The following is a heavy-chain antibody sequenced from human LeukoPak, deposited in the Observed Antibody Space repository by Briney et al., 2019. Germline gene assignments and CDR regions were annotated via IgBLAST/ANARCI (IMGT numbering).Heavy chain of an antibody. CDR3: AKAAISLAGDLYYFDY. CDR1: GFTFSSYA. CDR2: ISGSTGRT. D-gene: IGHD6-19*01. Sequence: PGGSLRVSCADSGFTFSSYAISWGRQAPGKGLEWVSSISGSTGRTYYADSVKGRFTISRDNSKNTLYLQMNSLRAEDTAVYYCAKAAISLAGDLYYFDYWGQGTLVTVSS. J-gene: IGHJ4*02. V-gene: IGHV3-23*01.